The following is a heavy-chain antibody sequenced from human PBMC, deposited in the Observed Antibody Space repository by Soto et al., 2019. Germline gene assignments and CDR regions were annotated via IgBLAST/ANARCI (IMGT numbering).Heavy chain of an antibody. CDR3: AKDLRDSSGANYYYYGMDV. D-gene: IGHD3-22*01. CDR1: GFTFSSYG. V-gene: IGHV3-30*18. Sequence: QVQLVESGGGVVQPGRSLRLSCAASGFTFSSYGMHWVRQAPGKGLEWVAVISYDGSNKYYADSVKGRFTISRDNSKNTLYLQMNSLRAEDTAVYYCAKDLRDSSGANYYYYGMDVWGQGTTVTVSS. CDR2: ISYDGSNK. J-gene: IGHJ6*02.